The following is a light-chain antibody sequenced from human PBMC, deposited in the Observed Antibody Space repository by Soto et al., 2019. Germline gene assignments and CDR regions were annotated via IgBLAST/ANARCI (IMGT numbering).Light chain of an antibody. CDR3: QQRSNQIT. Sequence: EIVLTQSPATLSLSPGDRATLSCRASQSVSSYLAWYQQKPGQAPRLLIYDASNRATGIPSRFSGSGSGTDFTLTISSLEPDDLAVYYCQQRSNQITFGQGTRLEIK. CDR2: DAS. V-gene: IGKV3-11*01. J-gene: IGKJ5*01. CDR1: QSVSSY.